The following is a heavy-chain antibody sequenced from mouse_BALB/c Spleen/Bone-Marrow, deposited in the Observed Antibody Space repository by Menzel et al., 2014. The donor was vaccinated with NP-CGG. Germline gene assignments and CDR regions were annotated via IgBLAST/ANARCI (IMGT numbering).Heavy chain of an antibody. CDR3: ARSADWYFDV. CDR1: GYSIXSDYA. Sequence: EVKLMESGPGLVKPSQSLSLPCTVTGYSIXSDYAWNWIRQFPGNKLEWMGYITYSGITSYNPSLKSRISITRDTSKNQFFLQLNSVTTEDTATYYCARSADWYFDVWGAGTTVTVSS. J-gene: IGHJ1*01. CDR2: ITYSGIT. V-gene: IGHV3-2*02.